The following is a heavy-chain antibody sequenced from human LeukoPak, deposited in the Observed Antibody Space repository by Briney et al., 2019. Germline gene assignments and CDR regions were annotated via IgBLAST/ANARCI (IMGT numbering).Heavy chain of an antibody. D-gene: IGHD4-17*01. CDR3: ARVNGDYTFDY. Sequence: SETLSLTCTASGGSISSYYWSWIRQPPGKGLEWIGYIYYSGSTNYNPSLKSRVTISVDTSKNQFSLKLSSVTAADTAVYYCARVNGDYTFDYWGQGTLVTVSS. CDR1: GGSISSYY. J-gene: IGHJ4*02. CDR2: IYYSGST. V-gene: IGHV4-59*01.